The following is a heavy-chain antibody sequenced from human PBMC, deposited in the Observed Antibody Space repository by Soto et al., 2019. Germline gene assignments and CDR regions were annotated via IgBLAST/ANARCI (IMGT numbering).Heavy chain of an antibody. Sequence: QVQLQASGPGLVKPSGTLSLTCAVSGGSVTISNWWSWVRQTPGKGLEWIGQIHHSGSTNYNPSLPSRVTISVDKSKNQFSLEMKSVTAADTAVYYCARGGYYFYMDVWGKGTTVTVSS. J-gene: IGHJ6*03. V-gene: IGHV4-4*02. CDR1: GGSVTISNW. CDR3: ARGGYYFYMDV. CDR2: IHHSGST. D-gene: IGHD1-26*01.